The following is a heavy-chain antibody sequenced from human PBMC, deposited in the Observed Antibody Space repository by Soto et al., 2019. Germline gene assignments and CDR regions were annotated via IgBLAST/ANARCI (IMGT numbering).Heavy chain of an antibody. CDR2: ISYDGSNK. Sequence: GGSLRLSCAASGFTFSSYAMHWVRQAPGKGLEWVAVISYDGSNKYYADSVKGRFTISRDNSKNTLYLQMNSLRAEDTAVYYCARVGDIVVVNDAFDIWGQGTMV. CDR3: ARVGDIVVVNDAFDI. J-gene: IGHJ3*02. D-gene: IGHD3-22*01. V-gene: IGHV3-30-3*01. CDR1: GFTFSSYA.